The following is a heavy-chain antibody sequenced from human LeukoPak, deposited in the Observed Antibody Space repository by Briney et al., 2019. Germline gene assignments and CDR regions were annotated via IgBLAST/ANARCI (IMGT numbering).Heavy chain of an antibody. CDR1: GFTFSSYS. CDR2: ISSRSSYI. Sequence: GGSLRLSCAASGFTFSSYSMNWVRQAPGKGLEWVSSISSRSSYIYYADYVKGRFTISRDNAKNSLYLQMNSLRAEDTAVYYCARETWSGYYKGFDYWGQGTLVTVSS. J-gene: IGHJ4*02. D-gene: IGHD3-3*01. CDR3: ARETWSGYYKGFDY. V-gene: IGHV3-21*01.